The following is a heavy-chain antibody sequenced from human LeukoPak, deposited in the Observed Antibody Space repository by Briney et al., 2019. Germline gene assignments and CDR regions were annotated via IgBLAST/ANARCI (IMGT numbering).Heavy chain of an antibody. D-gene: IGHD3-22*01. J-gene: IGHJ3*02. CDR2: IYYSGST. CDR3: ASGVAIVVVIGAFDI. CDR1: GGSISSSSYY. V-gene: IGHV4-39*07. Sequence: SETLSLTCTVSGGSISSSSYYWGRIRQPPGKGLEWIGSIYYSGSTYYNPSLKSRVTISVDTSKNQFSLKLSSVTAADTAVYYCASGVAIVVVIGAFDIWGQGTMVTVSS.